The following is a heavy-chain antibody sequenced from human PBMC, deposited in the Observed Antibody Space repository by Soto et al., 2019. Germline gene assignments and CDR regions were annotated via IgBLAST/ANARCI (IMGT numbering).Heavy chain of an antibody. D-gene: IGHD6-19*01. CDR3: ARSVQSTGWDSWYFDL. Sequence: TLSVTCTVSGGSISSSSYYWGWIRQPPGKGLEWIASIYYSGSTYYNPSLKSRVTISVDTSKNQFSLNLSSVTAADTAVYFCARSVQSTGWDSWYFDLWGRGTLVTVSS. V-gene: IGHV4-39*07. CDR1: GGSISSSSYY. CDR2: IYYSGST. J-gene: IGHJ2*01.